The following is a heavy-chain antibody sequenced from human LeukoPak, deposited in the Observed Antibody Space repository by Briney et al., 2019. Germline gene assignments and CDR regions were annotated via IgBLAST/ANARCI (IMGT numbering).Heavy chain of an antibody. CDR1: GFTFSRYW. CDR2: IEEDGNEI. D-gene: IGHD2-2*01. Sequence: GGSLRLSCAASGFTFSRYWLSWVRQAPGKGLEWVANIEEDGNEIYYVDSVKGRFTISRDNAKNSLYLQMNSLRAEDTAVYYCARDGGYQLLTYYFDYWGQGTLVTVSS. V-gene: IGHV3-7*01. CDR3: ARDGGYQLLTYYFDY. J-gene: IGHJ4*02.